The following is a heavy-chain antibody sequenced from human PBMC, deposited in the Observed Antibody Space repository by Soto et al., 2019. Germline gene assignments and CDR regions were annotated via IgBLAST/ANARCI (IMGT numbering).Heavy chain of an antibody. V-gene: IGHV3-49*05. CDR3: TRVCTYYDILTGYSDDYGMDV. J-gene: IGHJ6*02. CDR2: IRSKAYGGTT. Sequence: KPGGSLRLSCTASGFTFGDYAMSWFRQAPGKGLEWVGLIRSKAYGGTTEYAASVKGRFIISRDDSKSIAYLQMNSLKTEDTAVYYCTRVCTYYDILTGYSDDYGMDVWGQGTTVTVSS. D-gene: IGHD3-9*01. CDR1: GFTFGDYA.